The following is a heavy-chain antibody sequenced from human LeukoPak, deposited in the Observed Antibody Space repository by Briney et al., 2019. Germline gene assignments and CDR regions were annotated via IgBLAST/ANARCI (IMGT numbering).Heavy chain of an antibody. Sequence: SETLSLTCTVSGGSISSYYWSWIRQPPGKGLEWIGYIYYSGSTNYNPSLKSRVTISADTSKNQFSLKLTSVTAADTAVYHCARGGTYGSDYWGQGTLVTVSS. V-gene: IGHV4-59*01. CDR1: GGSISSYY. D-gene: IGHD3-10*01. CDR2: IYYSGST. J-gene: IGHJ4*02. CDR3: ARGGTYGSDY.